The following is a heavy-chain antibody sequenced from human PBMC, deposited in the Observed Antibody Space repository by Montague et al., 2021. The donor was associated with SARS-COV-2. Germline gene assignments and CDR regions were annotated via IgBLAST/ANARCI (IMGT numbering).Heavy chain of an antibody. CDR3: ARHGGNGGFDI. CDR2: IDNSGST. Sequence: SETRSLTCTVSGGSIGGYYCCWIRQPPGKGLEWIGYIDNSGSTNXNPSLESRVTMSVDTSKNQFSLKLNSVTAADTAVYYCARHGGNGGFDIWGRGTMVTVSS. J-gene: IGHJ3*02. D-gene: IGHD2-8*01. V-gene: IGHV4-59*01. CDR1: GGSIGGYY.